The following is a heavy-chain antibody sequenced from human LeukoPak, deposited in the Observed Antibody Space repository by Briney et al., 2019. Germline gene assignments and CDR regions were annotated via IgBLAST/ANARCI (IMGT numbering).Heavy chain of an antibody. J-gene: IGHJ4*02. CDR2: IWYDGSNK. D-gene: IGHD3-10*01. V-gene: IGHV3-33*01. CDR3: AREQLWFGELACDY. Sequence: GGSLRLSCAASGFTFSSYGMHWVRQAPGKGLEWVAVIWYDGSNKYYADSVKGRFTISRDNSKNTLYLQMNSLRAEDTAVYYCAREQLWFGELACDYWGQGTLVTVSS. CDR1: GFTFSSYG.